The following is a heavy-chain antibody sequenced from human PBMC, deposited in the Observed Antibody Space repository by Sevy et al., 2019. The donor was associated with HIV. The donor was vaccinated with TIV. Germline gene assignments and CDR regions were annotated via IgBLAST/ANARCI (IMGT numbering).Heavy chain of an antibody. CDR2: IYYSGST. J-gene: IGHJ6*02. D-gene: IGHD3-3*01. Sequence: SETLSLTCTVSGGSISSGGYYWSWIRQHPGKGLEWIGYIYYSGSTYYHPSLKSRVTISVDTSKNQFSLKLSSVTAADTAVYYCARALYYDFWSGHAYGMDVWGQGTTVTVSS. CDR3: ARALYYDFWSGHAYGMDV. CDR1: GGSISSGGYY. V-gene: IGHV4-31*03.